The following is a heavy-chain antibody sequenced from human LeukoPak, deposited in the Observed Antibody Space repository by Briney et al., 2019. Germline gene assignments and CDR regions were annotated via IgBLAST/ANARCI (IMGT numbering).Heavy chain of an antibody. CDR3: AKDQFWDCSSASCYFHY. J-gene: IGHJ4*02. V-gene: IGHV3-23*01. Sequence: GGSLRLSCAASGFTFSSYAMSWVRQAPGKGLEWVSAISGSGGSTYYADSVKGRFTISRDNSKNTLYLQMNSLRAEDTAVYYCAKDQFWDCSSASCYFHYWGQGTLVTVSS. CDR1: GFTFSSYA. D-gene: IGHD2-2*01. CDR2: ISGSGGST.